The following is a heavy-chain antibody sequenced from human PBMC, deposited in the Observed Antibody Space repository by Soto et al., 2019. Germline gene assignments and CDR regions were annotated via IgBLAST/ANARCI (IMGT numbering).Heavy chain of an antibody. D-gene: IGHD6-13*01. Sequence: GGALRLSCAASGFTFSTYSMNWVRQAPGKGLEGVGGIKSKTDGGTTDYAAPVKGRFTISRDDSKNTLYLQMNSLKTEDTAVYYCTIDLAAAGYYYGMDVLGQGTTVTVS. V-gene: IGHV3-15*07. CDR2: IKSKTDGGTT. CDR3: TIDLAAAGYYYGMDV. CDR1: GFTFSTYS. J-gene: IGHJ6*02.